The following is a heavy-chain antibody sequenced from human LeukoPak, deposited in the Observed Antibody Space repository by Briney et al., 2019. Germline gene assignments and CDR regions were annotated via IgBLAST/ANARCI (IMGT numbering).Heavy chain of an antibody. Sequence: SVKVSCKASGGSFSSYAISWVRQAPGQGLEWMGRIIPIFGTANYAQKFQGRVTITTDESTSTAYMELSSLRSEDTAVYYCARDAPPGVGGAIRWLDPWGQGALVTVSA. CDR1: GGSFSSYA. D-gene: IGHD3-10*01. CDR2: IIPIFGTA. V-gene: IGHV1-69*05. J-gene: IGHJ5*02. CDR3: ARDAPPGVGGAIRWLDP.